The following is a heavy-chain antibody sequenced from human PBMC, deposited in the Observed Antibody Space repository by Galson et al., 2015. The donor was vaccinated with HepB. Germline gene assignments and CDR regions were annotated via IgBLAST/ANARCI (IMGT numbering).Heavy chain of an antibody. CDR3: ARGAGSGFAP. V-gene: IGHV3-13*01. CDR2: ISTSGDT. Sequence: SLRLSCAASGFTFSTYDMHWVRQATGKGLEWVSGISTSGDTFYAGSVKGRFTISRGNAKNSLSLQMNSLRVGDTAVYYCARGAGSGFAPWGQGTLVTVSS. J-gene: IGHJ5*02. CDR1: GFTFSTYD. D-gene: IGHD3-10*01.